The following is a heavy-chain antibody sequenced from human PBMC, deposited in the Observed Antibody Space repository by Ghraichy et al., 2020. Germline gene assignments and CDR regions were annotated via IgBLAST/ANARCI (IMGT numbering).Heavy chain of an antibody. CDR1: GYTFTSYG. D-gene: IGHD6-6*01. CDR3: ARDRSIAARVVADY. Sequence: ASVKVSCKASGYTFTSYGISWVRQAPGQGLEWMGWISANNGNTHYAQKLQGRVTMTTDTSTSTAYMELRSLRSDDTAMYYCARDRSIAARVVADYWGQGTLVTVSS. J-gene: IGHJ4*02. V-gene: IGHV1-18*01. CDR2: ISANNGNT.